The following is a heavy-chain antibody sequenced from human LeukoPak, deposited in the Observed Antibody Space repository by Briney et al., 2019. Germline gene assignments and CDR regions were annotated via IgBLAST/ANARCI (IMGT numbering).Heavy chain of an antibody. V-gene: IGHV3-7*01. Sequence: GGSLRLSCAASGFNFGGFSMSWVRQAPGKGPERVTHMNEYGGDIFYVDSVKDRFTISRDNAKNSLYLQMNSLRVEDTAVYFCARPRGCNSGRCNNFDYWGQGTLVTVSS. CDR1: GFNFGGFS. J-gene: IGHJ4*02. CDR2: MNEYGGDI. D-gene: IGHD2-8*01. CDR3: ARPRGCNSGRCNNFDY.